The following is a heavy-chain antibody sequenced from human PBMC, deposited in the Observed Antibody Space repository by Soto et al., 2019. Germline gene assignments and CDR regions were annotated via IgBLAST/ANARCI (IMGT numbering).Heavy chain of an antibody. CDR2: MNPNSGNT. V-gene: IGHV1-8*01. CDR1: GYTFTSYD. D-gene: IGHD2-2*01. Sequence: ASVKVSCKASGYTFTSYDINWARQATGQGLEWMGWMNPNSGNTGYAQKFQGRVTMTRNTSISTAYMELSSLRSEDTAVYYCARGIVVVPAAAAIYYYYGMDVWGQGTTVTVSS. CDR3: ARGIVVVPAAAAIYYYYGMDV. J-gene: IGHJ6*02.